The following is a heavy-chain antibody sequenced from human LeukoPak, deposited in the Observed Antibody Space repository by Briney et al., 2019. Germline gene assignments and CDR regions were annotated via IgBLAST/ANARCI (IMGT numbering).Heavy chain of an antibody. CDR1: GGSISSSSYY. CDR3: ARLIAVAASDY. D-gene: IGHD6-19*01. Sequence: SETLSLTCTVSGGSISSSSYYWGWIRQPPGKGLEWIRSIYYSGSTYYNPSLKSRVTISVDTSKNQFSPKLSSVTAADTAVYYCARLIAVAASDYWGQGTLVTVSS. J-gene: IGHJ4*02. V-gene: IGHV4-39*01. CDR2: IYYSGST.